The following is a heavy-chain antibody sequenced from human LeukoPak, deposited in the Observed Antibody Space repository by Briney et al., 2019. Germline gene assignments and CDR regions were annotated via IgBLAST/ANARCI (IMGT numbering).Heavy chain of an antibody. V-gene: IGHV5-10-1*01. CDR2: IDPSDSYT. J-gene: IGHJ3*02. D-gene: IGHD3-10*01. CDR1: GYSLTSYW. Sequence: GESLRISCKGSGYSLTSYWIRWGRPMPGEGLEWMGRIDPSDSYTNYSLSFQGHVTISADKSISTAYLQWSSLKASDTAMYYCARHSLLWFGELGAAFDIWGQPTMVTVPS. CDR3: ARHSLLWFGELGAAFDI.